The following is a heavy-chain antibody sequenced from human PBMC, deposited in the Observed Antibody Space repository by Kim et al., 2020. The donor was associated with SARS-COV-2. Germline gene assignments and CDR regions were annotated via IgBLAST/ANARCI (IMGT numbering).Heavy chain of an antibody. D-gene: IGHD6-6*01. V-gene: IGHV4-39*01. CDR2: IYYSGST. CDR1: GGSISSSSYY. CDR3: ARHRSSDTDALDP. J-gene: IGHJ5*02. Sequence: SETLSLTCTVSGGSISSSSYYWGWIRQPPGKGLVWIGSIYYSGSTYYNPSLKGRVTISVDTSKNQFSLKLSSVTAADTAVYYCARHRSSDTDALDPWGEGARVTVSS.